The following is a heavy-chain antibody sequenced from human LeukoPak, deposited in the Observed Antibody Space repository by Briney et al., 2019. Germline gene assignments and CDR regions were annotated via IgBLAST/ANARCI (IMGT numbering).Heavy chain of an antibody. D-gene: IGHD6-19*01. Sequence: ASVKVSCKASGYSXTSYYMHWVRQAPGQGLEWMGIISPSSGATAYAQKFQGRVAMTRDTSTSTVYMELSSPRSEDTAVYYCARDRGLLYSSSGCLDYWGQGTLVTVSS. CDR2: ISPSSGAT. CDR1: GYSXTSYY. V-gene: IGHV1-46*01. CDR3: ARDRGLLYSSSGCLDY. J-gene: IGHJ4*02.